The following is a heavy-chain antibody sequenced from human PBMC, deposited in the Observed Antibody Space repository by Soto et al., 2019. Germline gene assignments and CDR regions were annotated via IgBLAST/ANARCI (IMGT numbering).Heavy chain of an antibody. CDR3: ARDHPDDYRGTWKRGFDI. CDR1: GFTFSSYG. V-gene: IGHV3-33*01. J-gene: IGHJ3*02. CDR2: IWDDGSNK. D-gene: IGHD4-17*01. Sequence: QVQLVESGGGVVQPGRSLRLSCAASGFTFSSYGMHWVRQAPGKGLEWVAVIWDDGSNKYYADSVKGRFTISRDNSQNTLFLQMSSLRDEDTTVYYCARDHPDDYRGTWKRGFDIWGQGTIVTVSS.